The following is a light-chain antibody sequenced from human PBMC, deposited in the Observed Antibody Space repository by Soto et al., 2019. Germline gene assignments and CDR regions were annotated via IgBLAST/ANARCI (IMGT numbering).Light chain of an antibody. CDR2: ATS. CDR1: RSLGNN. Sequence: EIVVTQSPATLSVSPGERATLSCRGSRSLGNNFAWYQQKPGQAPRLLIFATSTRATGVPARFSGSGSGTEFTLTISTLQSEDFAVYYCQQYGDWPLTFGGGAKVEIE. V-gene: IGKV3-15*01. CDR3: QQYGDWPLT. J-gene: IGKJ4*01.